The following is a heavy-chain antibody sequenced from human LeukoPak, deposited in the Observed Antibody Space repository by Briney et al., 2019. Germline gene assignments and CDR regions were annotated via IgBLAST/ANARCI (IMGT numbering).Heavy chain of an antibody. J-gene: IGHJ6*03. V-gene: IGHV1-46*01. Sequence: ASVKVSCKASGYTFIRYYMYWVRQAPGQGLEWMGIINPSGGSTSYAQKFQGRLTMTRDTSTSTVYMELSSLRSEDTAVYYCARDPMDVWGKGTTVTISS. CDR3: ARDPMDV. CDR2: INPSGGST. CDR1: GYTFIRYY.